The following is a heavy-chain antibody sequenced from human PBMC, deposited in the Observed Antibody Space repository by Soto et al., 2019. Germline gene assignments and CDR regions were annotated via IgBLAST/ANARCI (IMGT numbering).Heavy chain of an antibody. D-gene: IGHD3-10*01. CDR1: GFSLSTSGVG. Sequence: QITLKESGPTLVKPTQTLTLTCTFSGFSLSTSGVGVAWIRQPPGKALECLALIYWDDDKRYNPSLKRRLTISKDTSKTQVVLTMTNMDPVDTATYYCAHIPNYYQYNWFDPWGQGTLVTVSS. CDR3: AHIPNYYQYNWFDP. J-gene: IGHJ5*02. CDR2: IYWDDDK. V-gene: IGHV2-5*02.